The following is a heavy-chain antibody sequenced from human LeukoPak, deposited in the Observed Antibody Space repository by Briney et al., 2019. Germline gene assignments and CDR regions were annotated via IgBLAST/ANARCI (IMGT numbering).Heavy chain of an antibody. J-gene: IGHJ5*02. V-gene: IGHV1-69*01. CDR2: IIPIFGTA. D-gene: IGHD3-3*01. CDR3: AREGYDFWSGYPKYNWFDP. Sequence: ASVKVSCKASGGTFSSYAISWVRQAPGQGLEWMGGIIPIFGTANYAQKFQGRVTNTADESTSTAYMELSSLRSEDTAVYYCAREGYDFWSGYPKYNWFDPWGQGTLVTVSS. CDR1: GGTFSSYA.